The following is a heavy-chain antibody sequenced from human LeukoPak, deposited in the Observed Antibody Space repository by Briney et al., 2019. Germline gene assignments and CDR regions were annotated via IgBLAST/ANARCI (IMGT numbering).Heavy chain of an antibody. CDR3: ARMERNAFDY. J-gene: IGHJ4*02. CDR2: IYYSVST. D-gene: IGHD3-3*01. V-gene: IGHV4-39*01. Sequence: SETLSLTCTVSGGSISSGRYYWGWIRQPPGKGLEWIGSIYYSVSTYYNPSLKSRVTISADTSKNQFSLKLSSVTATDTAVYYCARMERNAFDYWGQGTLVTVSS. CDR1: GGSISSGRYY.